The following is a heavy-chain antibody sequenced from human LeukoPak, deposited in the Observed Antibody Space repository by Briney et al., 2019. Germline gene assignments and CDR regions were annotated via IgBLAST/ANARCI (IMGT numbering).Heavy chain of an antibody. CDR3: ARDRGSIAAAGSINY. J-gene: IGHJ4*02. D-gene: IGHD6-13*01. Sequence: ASVKVSCKASGYTFTGYYMHWVRQAPGQGLEWMGWINPNSGGTNYAQKFQGRVTMTRDTSISTAYMGLSRLRSDDTAVYYCARDRGSIAAAGSINYWGQGTLVTVSS. CDR2: INPNSGGT. CDR1: GYTFTGYY. V-gene: IGHV1-2*02.